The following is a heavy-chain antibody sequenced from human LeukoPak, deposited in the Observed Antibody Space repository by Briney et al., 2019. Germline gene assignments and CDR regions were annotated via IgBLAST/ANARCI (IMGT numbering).Heavy chain of an antibody. CDR3: ARDQGIAVAGDRDYYYYYGMDV. CDR1: GGSISSYY. D-gene: IGHD6-19*01. CDR2: IYYSGST. J-gene: IGHJ6*02. Sequence: SETLSLTCTVSGGSISSYYWSWIRQPPGKGLEWIGYIYYSGSTNYSPSLKSRVTISVDTSKNQFSLKLSSVTAADTAVYYCARDQGIAVAGDRDYYYYYGMDVWGQGTTVTVSS. V-gene: IGHV4-59*01.